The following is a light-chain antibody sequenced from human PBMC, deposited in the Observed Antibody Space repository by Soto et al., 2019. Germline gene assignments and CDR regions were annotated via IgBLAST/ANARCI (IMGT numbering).Light chain of an antibody. CDR2: DAS. CDR3: QQRSNWPPVLT. CDR1: QSVSSY. V-gene: IGKV3-11*01. Sequence: EIVLTQSPATLSLSPGERATLSCRASQSVSSYLAWYQQKPGQAPRLLIYDASNRATGIPARFSGGGSGTDFTLTISSLEPEDFAVYYCQQRSNWPPVLTFGGGTKVDI. J-gene: IGKJ4*01.